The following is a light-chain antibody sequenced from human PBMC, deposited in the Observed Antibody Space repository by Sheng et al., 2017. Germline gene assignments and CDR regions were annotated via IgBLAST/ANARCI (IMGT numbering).Light chain of an antibody. CDR2: AAS. CDR1: QGIGSW. V-gene: IGKV1-12*01. CDR3: QQATSFPLT. Sequence: DIQMTQSPSSVSASVGDRVTITCRASQGIGSWLALVSAETREVPLTLLIYAASQFAKWGPDSRFSGSESGIDFTLTISSLQPEDFATYYCQQATSFPLTFGQGTRLEIK. J-gene: IGKJ5*01.